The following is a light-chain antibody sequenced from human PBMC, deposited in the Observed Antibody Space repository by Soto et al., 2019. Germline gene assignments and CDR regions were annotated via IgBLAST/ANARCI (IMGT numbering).Light chain of an antibody. J-gene: IGKJ5*01. CDR2: DAS. V-gene: IGKV3D-20*01. Sequence: ETVLTQSPGTLSLYPRERATLSCVASRSVSNNYLAWYQQKPGLAPRRLIYDASSRATGIPDRCSGSGSGTDFTLTISSLEPDDFAVYYCQQRRSWPPTFTFGQGSRLEIK. CDR3: QQRRSWPPTFT. CDR1: RSVSNNY.